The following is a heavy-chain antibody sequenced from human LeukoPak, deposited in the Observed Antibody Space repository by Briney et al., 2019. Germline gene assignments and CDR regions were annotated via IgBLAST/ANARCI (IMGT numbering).Heavy chain of an antibody. CDR3: TTGYCSSTSCYS. D-gene: IGHD2-2*01. J-gene: IGHJ5*02. CDR2: IKSKTDRGTT. V-gene: IGHV3-15*01. CDR1: GFTFSNAW. Sequence: GGSLRLSCAASGFTFSNAWMRWVRQAAGKGLEWVGRIKSKTDRGTTDYAAPVKGRFPISRDDSKHTLYLKMNSLKTEDTAVYYRTTGYCSSTSCYSWGQGTLVTVSS.